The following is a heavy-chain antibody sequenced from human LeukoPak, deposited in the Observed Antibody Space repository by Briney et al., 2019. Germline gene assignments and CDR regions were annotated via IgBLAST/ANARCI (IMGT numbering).Heavy chain of an antibody. J-gene: IGHJ6*03. CDR3: WKQYVSYFSFYLAL. Sequence: SETLSLTCGVSGYPINNAYYWVWIRQPPGKGLEWIGSLYHPDSTYYNPSLKSRVTMSVDTSRNQFSLRLSFVTAADTAVYYFWKQYVSYFSFYLALGGKGTRVTV. V-gene: IGHV4-38-2*01. D-gene: IGHD3-16*01. CDR2: LYHPDST. CDR1: GYPINNAYY.